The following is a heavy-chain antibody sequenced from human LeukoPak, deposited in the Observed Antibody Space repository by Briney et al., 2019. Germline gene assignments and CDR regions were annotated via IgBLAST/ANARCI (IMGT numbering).Heavy chain of an antibody. CDR3: ATHVDIVATIFRFDY. CDR1: GYTLTELS. D-gene: IGHD5-12*01. Sequence: ASVKVSCKVSGYTLTELSMHWVRQAPGKGLEWMGGFDPEDGETIYAQKFQGRVTMTEDTSTDTAYMELSSLRSEDTAVYYCATHVDIVATIFRFDYWGQGTLVTVSS. CDR2: FDPEDGET. V-gene: IGHV1-24*01. J-gene: IGHJ4*02.